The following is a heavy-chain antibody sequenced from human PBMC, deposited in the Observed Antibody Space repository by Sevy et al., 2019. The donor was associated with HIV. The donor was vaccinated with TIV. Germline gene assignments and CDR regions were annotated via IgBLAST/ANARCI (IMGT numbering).Heavy chain of an antibody. CDR2: INPNSGGT. J-gene: IGHJ4*02. V-gene: IGHV1-2*02. Sequence: ASVKVSCKASGYTFTGYYMHWVRQAPGLGLEWMGGINPNSGGTKYAQKIQGRVTMTRDTSISTAYMELSRLKSDDTGVYYCTRGPSGFSGSDLAYWGQGTLVTVSS. CDR3: TRGPSGFSGSDLAY. CDR1: GYTFTGYY. D-gene: IGHD3-22*01.